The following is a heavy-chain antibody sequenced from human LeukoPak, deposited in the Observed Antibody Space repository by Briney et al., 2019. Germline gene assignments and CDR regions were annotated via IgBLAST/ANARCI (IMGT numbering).Heavy chain of an antibody. CDR3: ARGGLRFLEWFPQDAFDI. Sequence: SETLSLTCTVSSGSISSGDYYWSWIRQPLGKGLEWIGYIYYSGSTYYNPSLKSRVTISVDTSKNQFSLKLSSVTAADTAVYYCARGGLRFLEWFPQDAFDIWGQGTMVTVSS. J-gene: IGHJ3*02. V-gene: IGHV4-30-4*08. CDR2: IYYSGST. D-gene: IGHD3-3*01. CDR1: SGSISSGDYY.